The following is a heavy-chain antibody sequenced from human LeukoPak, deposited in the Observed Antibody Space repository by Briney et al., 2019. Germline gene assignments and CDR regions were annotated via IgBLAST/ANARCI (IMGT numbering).Heavy chain of an antibody. CDR2: IYYSGST. Sequence: SETLSLTCTVSGGSISSYYWSWIRQPPGKGLEWIGYIYYSGSTNYNPSLKSRVTISVDTSKNQFSLKLSSVTAADTAVYYCARDLNLNYFDYWGQGTLVTVSS. D-gene: IGHD1-14*01. CDR1: GGSISSYY. V-gene: IGHV4-59*01. CDR3: ARDLNLNYFDY. J-gene: IGHJ4*02.